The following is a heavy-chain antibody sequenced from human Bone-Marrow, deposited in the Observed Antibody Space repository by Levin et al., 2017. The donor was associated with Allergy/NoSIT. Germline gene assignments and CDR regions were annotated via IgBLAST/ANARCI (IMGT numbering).Heavy chain of an antibody. CDR1: GASLSTNGVA. CDR2: TYYRSRWSN. J-gene: IGHJ4*02. D-gene: IGHD2-2*01. CDR3: ARGRVSAFDY. Sequence: PSETLSLTCAISGASLSTNGVAWNWIRQSPSRGLEWLGRTYYRSRWSNDYAVSVKSRITINPDTSKNQFSLLLNSVTPEDTAVYYCARGRVSAFDYWGQGTLVTVSS. V-gene: IGHV6-1*01.